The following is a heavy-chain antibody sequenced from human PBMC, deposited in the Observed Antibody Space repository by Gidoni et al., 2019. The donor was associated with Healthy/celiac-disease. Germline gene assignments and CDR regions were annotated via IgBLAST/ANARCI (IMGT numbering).Heavy chain of an antibody. V-gene: IGHV3-74*01. Sequence: EVQLVESGGGLVQPGGSLRLSCAASGFTFSSYWMHWFRQAPGKGLVWVSRINSDGSSTSYADSVKGRFTSSRDNAKNTLYLQMNSLRAEDTAVYYCARDLIYGDPDYWGQGTLVTVSS. CDR2: INSDGSST. D-gene: IGHD4-17*01. CDR1: GFTFSSYW. J-gene: IGHJ4*02. CDR3: ARDLIYGDPDY.